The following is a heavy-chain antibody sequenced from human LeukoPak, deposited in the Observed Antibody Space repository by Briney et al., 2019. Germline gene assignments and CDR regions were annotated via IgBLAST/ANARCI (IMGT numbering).Heavy chain of an antibody. CDR2: IYYSGST. CDR1: GGSISSYY. Sequence: SETLSLTCTVSGGSISSYYWSWIRQPPGKGLEWIGYIYYSGSTNYNPSLKSRVTISVDTSKNQFSLKLSSVTAADTAVFYCARENSGSYREFDYWGQGTLVTVSS. D-gene: IGHD1-26*01. J-gene: IGHJ4*02. CDR3: ARENSGSYREFDY. V-gene: IGHV4-59*12.